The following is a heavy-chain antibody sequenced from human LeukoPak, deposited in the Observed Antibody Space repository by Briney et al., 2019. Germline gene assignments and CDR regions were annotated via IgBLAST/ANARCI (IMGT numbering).Heavy chain of an antibody. D-gene: IGHD3-3*01. CDR3: ARLRITIFGVVTFFDY. CDR1: VYTFTSYG. J-gene: IGHJ4*02. V-gene: IGHV1-18*01. CDR2: ISAYNGNT. Sequence: ASVKVSCKASVYTFTSYGISWVRQAPGQGLEWMGWISAYNGNTNYAQKLQGRVTMTTDTSTSTAYMELRSLRSDDTAVYYCARLRITIFGVVTFFDYWGQGTLVTVSS.